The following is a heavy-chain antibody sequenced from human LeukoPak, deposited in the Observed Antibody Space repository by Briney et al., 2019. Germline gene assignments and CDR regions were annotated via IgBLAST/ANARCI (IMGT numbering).Heavy chain of an antibody. J-gene: IGHJ4*02. Sequence: KPGGSLRLSCAASGFTFSNACMTWVRQAPGKGLEWVGHIKSKTDGGTTDFAAPVKGRFTISRDDSKNTLFLQMNSLKTEDTAVYYCTTGTWIQLWLPDYWGQGTLVTVSS. D-gene: IGHD5-18*01. V-gene: IGHV3-15*01. CDR2: IKSKTDGGTT. CDR3: TTGTWIQLWLPDY. CDR1: GFTFSNAC.